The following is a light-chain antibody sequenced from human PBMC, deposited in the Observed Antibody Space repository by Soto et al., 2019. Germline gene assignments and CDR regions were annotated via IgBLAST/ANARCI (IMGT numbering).Light chain of an antibody. CDR1: QSVSSN. J-gene: IGKJ5*01. Sequence: ELVMTQSPATLSVSPGERATLSCRASQSVSSNLAWYQQKPGQAPRLLIYGGSRRATGVPDRFSVAGSGTDLTITISRLEPEDGAVFDCQQYAFSPRTFGQGTRLEIK. CDR2: GGS. V-gene: IGKV3-20*01. CDR3: QQYAFSPRT.